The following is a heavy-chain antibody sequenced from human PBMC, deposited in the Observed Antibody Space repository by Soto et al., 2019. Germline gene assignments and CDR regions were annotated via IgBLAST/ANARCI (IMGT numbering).Heavy chain of an antibody. CDR3: ARYYYHSSGYGGMVA. J-gene: IGHJ6*02. D-gene: IGHD3-22*01. V-gene: IGHV3-48*02. CDR1: GFKISSCS. CDR2: ISDSGSTT. Sequence: EVQLVESGGGLVQPGGSLRLSCAAFGFKISSCSMNWVRQAPGRGLEWVAYISDSGSTTLYADSVKGRLTGSRDTAKNSLSLQMSGFIDEDSAVYCCARYYYHSSGYGGMVAWGQGTTVTVSS.